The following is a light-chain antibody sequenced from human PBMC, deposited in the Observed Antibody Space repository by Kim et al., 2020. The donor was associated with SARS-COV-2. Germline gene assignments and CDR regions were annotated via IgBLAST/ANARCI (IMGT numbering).Light chain of an antibody. CDR1: QGIRND. CDR2: AAS. Sequence: AIQMTQSPSSLSASVGDRVTITCRASQGIRNDLGWYQQKPGKAPKLLIYAASSLQSGVPSRFSGSGSGTDFTLTISSLQPEDFATYYYVQDYNYPRTFGQGTKVDIK. CDR3: VQDYNYPRT. J-gene: IGKJ1*01. V-gene: IGKV1-6*01.